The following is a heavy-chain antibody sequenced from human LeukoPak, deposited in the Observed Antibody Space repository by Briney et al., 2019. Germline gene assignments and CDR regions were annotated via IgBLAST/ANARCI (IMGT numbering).Heavy chain of an antibody. D-gene: IGHD3-10*01. Sequence: PGGSLRLSCAASGFTFSTFPMSWVRQAPGKGLDWVSGIGASGGSTYYADSVKGRFTISRDNSKNTLYLQMNSLRAEDTAIYYCAKVYGSRGYWGQGTLVTVSS. V-gene: IGHV3-23*01. CDR2: IGASGGST. CDR1: GFTFSTFP. J-gene: IGHJ4*02. CDR3: AKVYGSRGY.